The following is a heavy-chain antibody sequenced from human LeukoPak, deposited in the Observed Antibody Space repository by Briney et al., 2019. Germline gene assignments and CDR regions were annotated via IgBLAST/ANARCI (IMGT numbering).Heavy chain of an antibody. CDR1: GFTFSSYA. Sequence: GGSLRLSCAASGFTFSSYAMSWVRQAPGKGLEWVSAISGSGGSTYYADSVKGRFTISRDNSKNTLYLQMNSLRAEDTALYYCAKAAYGDYVNWFDPWGQGILSSSPQ. J-gene: IGHJ5*02. CDR2: ISGSGGST. D-gene: IGHD4-17*01. V-gene: IGHV3-23*01. CDR3: AKAAYGDYVNWFDP.